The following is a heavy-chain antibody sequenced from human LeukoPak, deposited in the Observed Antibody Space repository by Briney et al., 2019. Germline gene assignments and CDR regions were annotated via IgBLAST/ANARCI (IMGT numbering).Heavy chain of an antibody. J-gene: IGHJ3*02. CDR1: GGSISSSSYY. V-gene: IGHV4-39*07. D-gene: IGHD3-9*01. CDR2: IYYSGTT. Sequence: PSETLSLTCTVSGGSISSSSYYWGWIRQPPGKGLEWIGSIYYSGTTYYNPSLKSRVTISLDRSKNQFSLNMSSVTAADTAMYYGARGKGYDSPSGAFDIWGQGAMVTVSS. CDR3: ARGKGYDSPSGAFDI.